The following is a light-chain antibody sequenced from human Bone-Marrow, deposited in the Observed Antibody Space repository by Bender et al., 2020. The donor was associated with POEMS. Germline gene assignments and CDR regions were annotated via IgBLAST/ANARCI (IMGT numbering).Light chain of an antibody. CDR1: GTNIGAGYD. CDR2: GDT. CDR3: QAWDYSFVV. Sequence: QSVLTQPPSVSGAPGQRVTISCTGTGTNIGAGYDVHWYQQFPGTAPKLLIYGDTNRPSGVPDRFSGSKSGTSASLAITGLQAEDEADYYCQAWDYSFVVFGGGTKLTVL. V-gene: IGLV1-40*01. J-gene: IGLJ2*01.